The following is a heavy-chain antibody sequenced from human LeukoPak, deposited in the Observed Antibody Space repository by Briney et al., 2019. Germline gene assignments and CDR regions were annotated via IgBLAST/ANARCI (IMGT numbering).Heavy chain of an antibody. J-gene: IGHJ3*02. CDR2: IYHSGST. CDR1: GYSISSGYY. CDR3: ARPSLWFGELTGAFDI. D-gene: IGHD3-10*01. V-gene: IGHV4-38-2*01. Sequence: SETLSLTCAVSGYSISSGYYWGWIRQPPGKGLEWIGSIYHSGSTYYNPSLKSRVTISVDTSKNQFSLKLSSVTAADTAVYYCARPSLWFGELTGAFDIWGQGTMVTVSS.